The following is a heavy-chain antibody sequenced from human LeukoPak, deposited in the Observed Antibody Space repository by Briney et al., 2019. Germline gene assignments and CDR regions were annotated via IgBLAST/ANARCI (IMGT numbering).Heavy chain of an antibody. Sequence: SETLSLTCAGYGGSFSGYYWSWIRQPPGKGLEWIGEINHSGSTNYNPSLKSRVTISVDTSKNQFSLKLSSVTAADTAVYYCARRYDYVWGSYRKGIYYFDYWGQGTLVTVSS. D-gene: IGHD3-16*02. CDR3: ARRYDYVWGSYRKGIYYFDY. CDR2: INHSGST. J-gene: IGHJ4*02. CDR1: GGSFSGYY. V-gene: IGHV4-34*01.